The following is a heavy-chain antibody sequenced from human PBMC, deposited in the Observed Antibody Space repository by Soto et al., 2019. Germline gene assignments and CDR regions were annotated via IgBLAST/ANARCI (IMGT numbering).Heavy chain of an antibody. V-gene: IGHV3-33*01. J-gene: IGHJ4*02. CDR2: IWYDGSNK. D-gene: IGHD6-19*01. Sequence: QVQLVESGGGVVQPGRSLRLSCAASGFTFSSYGMHWVRQAPGKGLEWVAVIWYDGSNKYYADFVKGRFTISRDNSKNTLYLQMNSLRAEDTAVYYCAREGSGWSYFDYWGQGTLVTVSS. CDR3: AREGSGWSYFDY. CDR1: GFTFSSYG.